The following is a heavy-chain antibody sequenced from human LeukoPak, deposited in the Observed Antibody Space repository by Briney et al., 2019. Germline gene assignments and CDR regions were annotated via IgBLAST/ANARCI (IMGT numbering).Heavy chain of an antibody. V-gene: IGHV4-61*01. Sequence: KPSETLSLTCTVSGGSISSTFYYWSWIRQPPGKGLEWIGYIYYSGSTNYNPSLKSRVTISVDTSKNQFSLKLSSVTAADTAVYYCASFRSDRLRGWYYFDYWGQGTLVTVSS. J-gene: IGHJ4*02. CDR2: IYYSGST. D-gene: IGHD6-19*01. CDR1: GGSISSTFYY. CDR3: ASFRSDRLRGWYYFDY.